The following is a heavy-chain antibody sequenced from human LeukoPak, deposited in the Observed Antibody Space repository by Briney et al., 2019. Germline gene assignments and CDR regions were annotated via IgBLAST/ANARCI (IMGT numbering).Heavy chain of an antibody. J-gene: IGHJ4*02. CDR2: IYYSGNT. D-gene: IGHD6-13*01. CDR1: GGSISTDY. Sequence: SETLSLTCTVSGGSISTDYWTWIRQPPEKGLEWIGDIYYSGNTRYNPSLESRGTLSLDTSKRQFSLKLSSVTAADTAMYYCTRDVGSAGFDSWGQGTLVTVSS. V-gene: IGHV4-59*01. CDR3: TRDVGSAGFDS.